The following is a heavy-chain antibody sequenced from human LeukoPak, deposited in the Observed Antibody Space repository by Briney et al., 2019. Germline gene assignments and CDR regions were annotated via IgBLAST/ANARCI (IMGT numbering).Heavy chain of an antibody. D-gene: IGHD5-18*01. CDR2: INHSGST. CDR1: GGSFSGCY. Sequence: PSETLSLTCAVYGGSFSGCYWSWIRQPPEKGLEWIGEINHSGSTNYNPSLKSRVTISVDTSKNQFSLKLSSVTAADTAVYYCARGRGIQLWFRNAFDIWGQGTMVTVSS. J-gene: IGHJ3*02. CDR3: ARGRGIQLWFRNAFDI. V-gene: IGHV4-34*01.